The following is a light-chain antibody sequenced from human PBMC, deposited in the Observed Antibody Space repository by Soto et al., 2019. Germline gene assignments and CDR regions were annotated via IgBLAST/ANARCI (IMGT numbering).Light chain of an antibody. J-gene: IGKJ1*01. Sequence: EIVMTQSPATLSLSPGERAALSCRASQSVSSNLAWYQQKPGQAPRLLIYGASTRATGIPARFSGSESGTEFTLTISSLQSEDFAVYYCQQYNTYPWTFGQGTKV. V-gene: IGKV3-15*01. CDR1: QSVSSN. CDR2: GAS. CDR3: QQYNTYPWT.